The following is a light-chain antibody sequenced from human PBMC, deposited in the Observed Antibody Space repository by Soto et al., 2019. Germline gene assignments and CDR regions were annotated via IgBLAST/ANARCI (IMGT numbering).Light chain of an antibody. CDR3: QRNGGSSAYP. CDR1: QSASSSY. Sequence: EIVVTQSPGTLSLSPGERATLSCRASQSASSSYLAWFQQKPVQAPRLLIYGASNRATGIPDRFSGSGSGTDVKLTSIRLQPEAFELYSCQRNGGSSAYPFGQGTKLEMK. CDR2: GAS. J-gene: IGKJ2*01. V-gene: IGKV3-20*01.